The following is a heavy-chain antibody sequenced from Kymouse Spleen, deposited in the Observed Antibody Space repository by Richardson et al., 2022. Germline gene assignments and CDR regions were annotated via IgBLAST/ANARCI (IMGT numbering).Heavy chain of an antibody. V-gene: IGHV4-34*01. D-gene: IGHD3-9*01. Sequence: QVQLQQWGAGLLKPSETLSLTCAVYGGSFSGYYWSWIRQPPGKGLEWIGEINHSGSTNYNPSLKSRVTISVDTSKNQFSLKLSSVTAADTAVYYCARGGVYYDILTGYYHHDAFDIWGQGTMVTVSS. CDR3: ARGGVYYDILTGYYHHDAFDI. CDR1: GGSFSGYY. J-gene: IGHJ3*02. CDR2: INHSGST.